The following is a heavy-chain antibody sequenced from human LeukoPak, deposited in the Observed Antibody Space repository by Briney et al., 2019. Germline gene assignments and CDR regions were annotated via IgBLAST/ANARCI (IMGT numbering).Heavy chain of an antibody. CDR3: AKDMEEEIVVVTLGYGMDV. CDR1: GFTFSSYG. V-gene: IGHV3-30*18. Sequence: GGSLRLSCAASGFTFSSYGMXWVRXAPGKXLEXVAXISYDGSNKYYADSVKGRFXISRDNSKNTLYLQMNSLRAEDTAVYYCAKDMEEEIVVVTLGYGMDVWGQGTTVTVSS. J-gene: IGHJ6*02. CDR2: ISYDGSNK. D-gene: IGHD2-21*02.